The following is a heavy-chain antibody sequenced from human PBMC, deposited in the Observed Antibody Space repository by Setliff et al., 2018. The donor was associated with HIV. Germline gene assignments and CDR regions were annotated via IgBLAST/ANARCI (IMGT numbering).Heavy chain of an antibody. D-gene: IGHD2-21*01. Sequence: PGESLKISCKGSGNTFTGYWFGWVRQMPGKGLEWMGMIYPSDSKTRYSPSFQGQVTISVDKSSNTAYLQWSSLKASDTAIYYCARLAYGGSYFDHWGHGTQVTVSS. CDR1: GNTFTGYW. CDR2: IYPSDSKT. V-gene: IGHV5-51*01. J-gene: IGHJ4*01. CDR3: ARLAYGGSYFDH.